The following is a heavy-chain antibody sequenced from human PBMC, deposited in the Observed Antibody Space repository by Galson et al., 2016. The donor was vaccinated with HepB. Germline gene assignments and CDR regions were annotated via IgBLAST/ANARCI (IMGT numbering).Heavy chain of an antibody. V-gene: IGHV3-66*01. J-gene: IGHJ4*02. Sequence: SLRLSCAASGFTVSSNYMTWVRQAPGKGLEWVSVIYSGGSTYYADSVKGRFTISRDNSKNTLYLQMNSPRAEDTAVYYCARVSDGYNTAPVDYWGQGTLVTVSS. CDR3: ARVSDGYNTAPVDY. D-gene: IGHD5-24*01. CDR2: IYSGGST. CDR1: GFTVSSNY.